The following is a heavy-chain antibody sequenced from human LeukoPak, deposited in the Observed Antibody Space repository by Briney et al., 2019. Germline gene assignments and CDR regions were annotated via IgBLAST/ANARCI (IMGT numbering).Heavy chain of an antibody. V-gene: IGHV3-7*03. Sequence: GGSLRLSCAASDFTFSFYWMTWARQAPGKGLEWVASINHNGNVNYYVDSVKGRFTISRDNAKNSLYLQMSNLRAEDTAVYFCARGGGLDVWGQGATVTVSS. D-gene: IGHD3-16*01. CDR1: DFTFSFYW. J-gene: IGHJ6*02. CDR3: ARGGGLDV. CDR2: INHNGNVN.